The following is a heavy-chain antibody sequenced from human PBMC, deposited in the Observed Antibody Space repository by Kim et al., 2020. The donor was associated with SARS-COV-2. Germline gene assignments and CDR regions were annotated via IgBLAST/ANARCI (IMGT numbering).Heavy chain of an antibody. CDR3: ARGSWLVTNFGYSYGYSSLDYYYYMDV. Sequence: SETLSLTCAVYGGSFSGYYWSWIRQPPGKGLEWIGEINHSGSTNYNPSLKSRVTISVDTSKNQFSLKLSSVTAADTAVYYCARGSWLVTNFGYSYGYSSLDYYYYMDVWGKGTTVTVSS. V-gene: IGHV4-34*01. CDR1: GGSFSGYY. J-gene: IGHJ6*03. CDR2: INHSGST. D-gene: IGHD5-18*01.